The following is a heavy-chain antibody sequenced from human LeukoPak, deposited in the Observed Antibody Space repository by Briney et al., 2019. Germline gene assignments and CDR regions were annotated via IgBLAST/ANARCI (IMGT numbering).Heavy chain of an antibody. CDR3: ARGFQWHPKRCDFDV. CDR2: IYYTGDT. V-gene: IGHV4-59*01. CDR1: GGSTSSYY. D-gene: IGHD2-8*01. Sequence: SETLSLTRTISGGSTSSYYWSWIRQSPGKGLEWIGDIYYTGDTNDNPSLKSRASISIDTSNNQFSLRLRSVTAADTAVYYCARGFQWHPKRCDFDVWGQGTMVTVSS. J-gene: IGHJ3*01.